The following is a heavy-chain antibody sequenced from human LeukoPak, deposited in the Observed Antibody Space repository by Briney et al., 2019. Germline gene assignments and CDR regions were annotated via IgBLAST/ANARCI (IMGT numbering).Heavy chain of an antibody. CDR1: GFTFSSYA. CDR3: ARGKRLQAVAGAFDP. J-gene: IGHJ5*02. CDR2: ISYDGSNK. V-gene: IGHV3-30-3*01. D-gene: IGHD6-19*01. Sequence: GSLRLSCAVSGFTFSSYAMHWVRQAPGKGLEWVAVISYDGSNKYYADSVKGRFTISRDNSKNTLYLQMNSLRAEDTAVYYCARGKRLQAVAGAFDPWGQGTLVTVSS.